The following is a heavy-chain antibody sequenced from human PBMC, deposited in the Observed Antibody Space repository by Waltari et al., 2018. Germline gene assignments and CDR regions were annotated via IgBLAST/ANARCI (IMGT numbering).Heavy chain of an antibody. J-gene: IGHJ5*02. CDR2: IYHSGST. CDR3: ARGYSSSSIFDP. V-gene: IGHV4-38-2*02. Sequence: QVQLQESGPGLVKPSETLSLTCTVPGYSISSGYYWGWIRQPPGKGLEWIGSIYHSGSTYDTPSLKSRVTISVDTSKNQFSRKLSSVTAADTAVYYCARGYSSSSIFDPWGQGTLVTVSS. D-gene: IGHD6-13*01. CDR1: GYSISSGYY.